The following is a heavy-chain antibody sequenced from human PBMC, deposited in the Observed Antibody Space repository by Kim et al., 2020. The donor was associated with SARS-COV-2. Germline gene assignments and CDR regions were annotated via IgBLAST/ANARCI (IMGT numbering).Heavy chain of an antibody. V-gene: IGHV4-59*01. CDR2: IYYSGST. CDR1: GGSISSYY. CDR3: ARAYGSGSYYTGYYYYYYMDV. J-gene: IGHJ6*03. Sequence: SETLSLTCTVSGGSISSYYWSWIRQPPGKGLEWIGYIYYSGSTNYNPSLKSRVTISVDTSKNQFSLKLSSVTAADTAVYYCARAYGSGSYYTGYYYYYYMDVWGKGTTVTVSS. D-gene: IGHD3-10*01.